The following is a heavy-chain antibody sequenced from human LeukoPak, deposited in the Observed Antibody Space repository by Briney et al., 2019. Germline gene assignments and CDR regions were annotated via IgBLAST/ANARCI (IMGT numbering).Heavy chain of an antibody. CDR1: GFTFSTYA. V-gene: IGHV3-23*01. J-gene: IGHJ5*02. D-gene: IGHD6-13*01. Sequence: PGGSLRLSCAASGFTFSTYAMSWVRQAPGKGLEWVSGIRGSGGTTYYADSAKGRFTISRDNSKNTLYVQMNSLRAEDTAVYYCAKPSSWYGGWLDPWGQGTLVTVSS. CDR2: IRGSGGTT. CDR3: AKPSSWYGGWLDP.